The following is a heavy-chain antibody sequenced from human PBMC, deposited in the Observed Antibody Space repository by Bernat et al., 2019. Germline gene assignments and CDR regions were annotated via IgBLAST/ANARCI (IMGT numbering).Heavy chain of an antibody. CDR2: IKSQTDGGTT. V-gene: IGHV3-15*01. CDR1: GFTFSNAW. Sequence: EVQLVESGGGLVKPGGSLRLSCAASGFTFSNAWMSWVRQAPGKGLEWVGRIKSQTDGGTTDYAAPVKGRFTISSDDSKNTLYLQMNRLKTVDTAVYYCTTVLPDDYGDDYWGQGTLVTVSS. J-gene: IGHJ4*02. D-gene: IGHD4-17*01. CDR3: TTVLPDDYGDDY.